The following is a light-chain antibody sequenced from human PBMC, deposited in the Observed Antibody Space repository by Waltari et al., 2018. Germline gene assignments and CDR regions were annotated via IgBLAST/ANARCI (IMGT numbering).Light chain of an antibody. Sequence: QSALTQPASVSGSPGQALTVSSTGTSSAIAVYKYVAWYQQPPDTAPTLMLYDVSEQPSGVSNRFSGSKSGNTASLTISGLQAEDEADYYCSSYTSRDTFVFGTGTRVTVL. CDR3: SSYTSRDTFV. CDR1: SSAIAVYKY. J-gene: IGLJ1*01. CDR2: DVS. V-gene: IGLV2-14*03.